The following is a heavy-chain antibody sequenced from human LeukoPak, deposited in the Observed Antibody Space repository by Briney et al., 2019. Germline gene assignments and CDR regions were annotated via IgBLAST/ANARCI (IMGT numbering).Heavy chain of an antibody. J-gene: IGHJ4*02. Sequence: PGGSLRLSCAASGFTFSSYAMSWVRQAPGKGLEWVSAISGSGGSTYYADSVKGRFTISRDNSKNTLYLQMNSLRAEDTAVYYCAKDPLYGDYGGINDYWGQGTLVTVSS. CDR3: AKDPLYGDYGGINDY. CDR2: ISGSGGST. V-gene: IGHV3-23*01. CDR1: GFTFSSYA. D-gene: IGHD4-17*01.